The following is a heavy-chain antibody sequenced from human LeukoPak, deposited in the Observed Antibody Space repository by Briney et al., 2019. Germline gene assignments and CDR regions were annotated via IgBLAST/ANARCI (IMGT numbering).Heavy chain of an antibody. D-gene: IGHD5-18*01. V-gene: IGHV1-18*01. J-gene: IGHJ3*02. Sequence: ASVKVSCKASGYSFTSYGFNGVRQAPGQGLEWMGWMSAYNGKTNYAHSLQGRVTVTADTSTSTAYMELRSLRSEDTAVYYCARGMGYSYGHPQGAFGIWGQGTMVTVSS. CDR1: GYSFTSYG. CDR2: MSAYNGKT. CDR3: ARGMGYSYGHPQGAFGI.